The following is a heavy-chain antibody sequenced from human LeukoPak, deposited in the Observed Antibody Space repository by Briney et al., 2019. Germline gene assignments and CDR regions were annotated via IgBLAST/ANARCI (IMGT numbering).Heavy chain of an antibody. D-gene: IGHD3-3*01. Sequence: PSETLSLTCTVSGDSISYPYWNWIRQSPGKGLEWIAYIRSTGSISYNPSLKSRVTISLDTSRNQFSLTFTSVTAADTAVYYCARARSDFWSGYSRDGPFDYWGQGTLVTVSS. CDR1: GDSISYPY. J-gene: IGHJ4*02. CDR3: ARARSDFWSGYSRDGPFDY. V-gene: IGHV4-59*11. CDR2: IRSTGSI.